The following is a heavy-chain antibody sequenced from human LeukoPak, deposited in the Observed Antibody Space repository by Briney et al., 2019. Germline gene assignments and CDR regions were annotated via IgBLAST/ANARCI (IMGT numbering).Heavy chain of an antibody. Sequence: SETLSLTCTVSGGSISSSSYYWGWIRQPPGKGLEWIATIYYSGSTYYNPSLKSRVTISVDTSKNQFSLKLSSVTAADTAVYYCARHGSYGSVNWFDPWGQGTLVTVSS. J-gene: IGHJ5*02. V-gene: IGHV4-39*01. CDR1: GGSISSSSYY. CDR3: ARHGSYGSVNWFDP. D-gene: IGHD3-10*01. CDR2: IYYSGST.